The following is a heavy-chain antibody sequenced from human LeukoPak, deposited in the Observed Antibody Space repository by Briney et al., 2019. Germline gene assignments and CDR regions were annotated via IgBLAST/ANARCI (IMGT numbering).Heavy chain of an antibody. J-gene: IGHJ4*02. CDR2: ISGSGGST. CDR1: GFTFISYT. D-gene: IGHD3-10*01. V-gene: IGHV3-23*01. Sequence: HGGSLRLSCAASGFTFISYTMNWVRQAPGKGLEWVSAISGSGGSTYYADSVKGRFTISRDNAKNSLYLQMNSLKAEDTAIYYCATSMGVAVAFDFWGQGTLVTVSS. CDR3: ATSMGVAVAFDF.